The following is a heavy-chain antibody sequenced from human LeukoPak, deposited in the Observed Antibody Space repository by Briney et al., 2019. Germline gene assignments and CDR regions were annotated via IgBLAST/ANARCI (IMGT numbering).Heavy chain of an antibody. Sequence: ASVKVSCKASGGTFGSYAISWVRQAPGQGLEWMGRIIPILGIANYAQKFQGRVTITADKSTSTAYMELSSLRSEDTAVYYCAREVSTGYCSGGSCSQGRGDWGQGTLVTVSS. CDR2: IIPILGIA. D-gene: IGHD2-15*01. V-gene: IGHV1-69*04. CDR3: AREVSTGYCSGGSCSQGRGD. CDR1: GGTFGSYA. J-gene: IGHJ4*02.